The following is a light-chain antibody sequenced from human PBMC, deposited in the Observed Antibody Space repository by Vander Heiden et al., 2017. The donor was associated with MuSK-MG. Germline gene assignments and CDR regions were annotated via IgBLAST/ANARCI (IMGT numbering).Light chain of an antibody. CDR1: QDISNF. J-gene: IGKJ2*03. CDR3: LRYDAYRYS. Sequence: DIQMTQSPSSLSASVGDRVTITCRASQDISNFLAWFQQKSGKAPKSLIYAASRLQSGVPSKFSGSGSGTDFTLTISSLQPEDFATYYCLRYDAYRYSFGPWSKLGIK. CDR2: AAS. V-gene: IGKV1-16*02.